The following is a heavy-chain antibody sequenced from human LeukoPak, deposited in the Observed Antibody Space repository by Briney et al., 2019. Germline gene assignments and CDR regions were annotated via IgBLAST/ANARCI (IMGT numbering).Heavy chain of an antibody. CDR3: ASPVVVTAIGFDP. Sequence: GGSLRLSCAASGFTFSSYAMSWVRLAPGEGLEWVSAISGSGASSFYADSVKGRFTISRDNSKDTLYLQMNSLRAEDTAVYYCASPVVVTAIGFDPWGQGALVTVSS. CDR1: GFTFSSYA. D-gene: IGHD2-21*02. CDR2: ISGSGASS. J-gene: IGHJ5*02. V-gene: IGHV3-23*01.